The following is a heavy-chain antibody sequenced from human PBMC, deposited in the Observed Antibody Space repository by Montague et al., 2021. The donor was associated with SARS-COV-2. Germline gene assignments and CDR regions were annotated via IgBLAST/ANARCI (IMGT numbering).Heavy chain of an antibody. CDR3: ARDVRYYDFWSGRAQTSPDY. V-gene: IGHV4-38-2*02. CDR2: IHHSGST. J-gene: IGHJ4*02. D-gene: IGHD3-3*01. Sequence: SETLSLTCTVSGYSISSCYYWGWIRHPPGKGLEWIGSIHHSGSTYYNPSHKSRVIISVDTSKNQFSLKLSSVTAADAAVYYCARDVRYYDFWSGRAQTSPDYWGQGTLVTVSS. CDR1: GYSISSCYY.